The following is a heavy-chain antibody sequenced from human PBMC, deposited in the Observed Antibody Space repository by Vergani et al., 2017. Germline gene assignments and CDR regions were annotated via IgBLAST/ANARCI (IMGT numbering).Heavy chain of an antibody. CDR2: ISSISSTI. CDR3: ARDKQAYCGGDCYFYDYDMDV. J-gene: IGHJ6*02. V-gene: IGHV3-48*01. CDR1: GFTFRSYS. Sequence: EVQLVESGGGLVQPGGSLRLSCAASGFTFRSYSMNWVRQAPGKGLEWVSYISSISSTIYYADSVKGGFTISRDNSKNPLYLKMNSLRAEDTAVYYCARDKQAYCGGDCYFYDYDMDVWGQGTTVTVSS. D-gene: IGHD2-21*02.